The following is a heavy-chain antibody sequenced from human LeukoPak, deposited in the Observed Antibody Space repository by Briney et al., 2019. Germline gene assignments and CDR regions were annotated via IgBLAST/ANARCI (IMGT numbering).Heavy chain of an antibody. D-gene: IGHD3-10*01. CDR2: MWYDGSKK. CDR3: ARDGGSGIDY. J-gene: IGHJ4*02. CDR1: GFTLTTYG. Sequence: GGSLRLSCTASGFTLTTYGTHWLRQAPGRGLEWVGVMWYDGSKKFYGDSVKGRFTISRDTSKNTMYLQMNSLRAEDTAVYYCARDGGSGIDYWGQGTLVTVSS. V-gene: IGHV3-33*01.